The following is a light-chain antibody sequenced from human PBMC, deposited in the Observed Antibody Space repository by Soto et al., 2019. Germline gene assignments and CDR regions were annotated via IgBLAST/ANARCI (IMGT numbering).Light chain of an antibody. J-gene: IGLJ2*01. CDR2: SNN. Sequence: QSVLTQPPSASGTPGQRVTISCSGSSSNIGSNTVNWYQQLPGTAPKPLIYSNNHRPSVVPDRFSGSKSGTSASLAIGGLPSEDEAEYYCAAWDDSLNGVVFSGGTKLTVL. V-gene: IGLV1-44*01. CDR3: AAWDDSLNGVV. CDR1: SSNIGSNT.